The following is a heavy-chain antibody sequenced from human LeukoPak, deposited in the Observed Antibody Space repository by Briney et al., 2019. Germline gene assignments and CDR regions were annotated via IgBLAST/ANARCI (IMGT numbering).Heavy chain of an antibody. CDR1: GGSISSGGYF. CDR2: IYNAGST. CDR3: ARWYYYDSSGSYAFDI. D-gene: IGHD3-22*01. J-gene: IGHJ3*02. V-gene: IGHV4-61*02. Sequence: SQTLSLTCTVSGGSISSGGYFWSWIRQPVGKGLEWIGRIYNAGSTNYNPSLQSRVTISLDTSKNQFSLRLSFVTAADTAVYYCARWYYYDSSGSYAFDIWGQGTMVTVSS.